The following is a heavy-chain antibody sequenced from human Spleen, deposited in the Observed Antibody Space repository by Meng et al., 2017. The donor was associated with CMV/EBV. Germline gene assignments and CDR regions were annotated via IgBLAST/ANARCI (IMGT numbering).Heavy chain of an antibody. J-gene: IGHJ4*02. Sequence: ASVKVSCKASGGAFRSYPINWVRQAPGQGLEWMGWINPNSGGTNSAQNFRGRVTMTRDTSISTAYMELSSLRSDDTAMYYCARDRVSGYQNPDYFDYWGQGTLVTVSS. CDR2: INPNSGGT. CDR3: ARDRVSGYQNPDYFDY. D-gene: IGHD3-3*01. V-gene: IGHV1-2*02. CDR1: GGAFRSYP.